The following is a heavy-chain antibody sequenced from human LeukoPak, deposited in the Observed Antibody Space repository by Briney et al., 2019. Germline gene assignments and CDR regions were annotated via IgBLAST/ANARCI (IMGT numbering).Heavy chain of an antibody. CDR1: GFTFSSYG. Sequence: GGSLTLSCAASGFTFSSYGMNWVRQAPGKGLEWVSAISGSGGNPYYADSVKGRVTISRDSSKNTLYLQMNSLRAEDTAVYYCAKTYSSSRAHYYYYYYMDVWGKGTTVTISS. CDR3: AKTYSSSRAHYYYYYYMDV. J-gene: IGHJ6*03. V-gene: IGHV3-23*01. D-gene: IGHD6-13*01. CDR2: ISGSGGNP.